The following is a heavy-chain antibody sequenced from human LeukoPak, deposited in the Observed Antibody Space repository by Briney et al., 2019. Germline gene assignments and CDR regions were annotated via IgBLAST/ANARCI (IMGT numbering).Heavy chain of an antibody. CDR2: IGAYNGNT. CDR1: GYTFTTYG. D-gene: IGHD6-6*01. J-gene: IGHJ5*02. V-gene: IGHV1-18*01. Sequence: ASVKVSCKASGYTFTTYGISWVRLAPGQGLEWMGWIGAYNGNTNYAQQFQGRVTMTTDTSMSTAYMELRSLRSDDTAVYYCARDLIAVRPGWFDPWGQGSLVTVSS. CDR3: ARDLIAVRPGWFDP.